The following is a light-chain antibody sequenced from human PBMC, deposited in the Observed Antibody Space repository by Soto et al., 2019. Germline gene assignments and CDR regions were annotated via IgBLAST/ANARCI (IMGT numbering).Light chain of an antibody. Sequence: QSVLTQPASVSGSPGQSITISCTGTSSDVGDYNYVSWYQQHPGKAPKLMIYEVSKRPSGVPDRFSGSKSGNTASLTVSGLQAEDEADYYCSSYAATSDYVFGTGTKLTVL. V-gene: IGLV2-8*01. J-gene: IGLJ1*01. CDR3: SSYAATSDYV. CDR2: EVS. CDR1: SSDVGDYNY.